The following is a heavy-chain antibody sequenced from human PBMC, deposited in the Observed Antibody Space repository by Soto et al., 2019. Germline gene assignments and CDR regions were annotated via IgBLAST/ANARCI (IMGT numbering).Heavy chain of an antibody. CDR1: GYTFTSYG. J-gene: IGHJ4*02. CDR3: ATGGNPPELFDY. Sequence: ASVKVSCKASGYTFTSYGISWVRQAPGQGLEWMGWINPNSGGTNYAQKFQGRVTMTRDTSISTAYMELSRLRSDETAVYYCATGGNPPELFDYWGQGTLVTVSS. V-gene: IGHV1-2*02. CDR2: INPNSGGT. D-gene: IGHD2-15*01.